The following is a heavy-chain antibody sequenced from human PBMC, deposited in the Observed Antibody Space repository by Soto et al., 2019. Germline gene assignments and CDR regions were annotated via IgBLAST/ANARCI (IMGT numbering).Heavy chain of an antibody. V-gene: IGHV4-39*01. D-gene: IGHD6-19*01. CDR2: IYYSGST. Sequence: SETLSLTCTVSGGSISSSSYYCGWIRQPPGKGLEWIGSIYYSGSTYYNPSLKSRVTISVDTSKNQFSLKLSSVTAADTAVYYCASRKDSSGWYGGYYYGMDVWGQGTTVTVSS. CDR3: ASRKDSSGWYGGYYYGMDV. J-gene: IGHJ6*02. CDR1: GGSISSSSYY.